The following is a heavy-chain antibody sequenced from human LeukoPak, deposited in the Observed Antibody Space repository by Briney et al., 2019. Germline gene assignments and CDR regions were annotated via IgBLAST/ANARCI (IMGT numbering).Heavy chain of an antibody. V-gene: IGHV3-23*01. D-gene: IGHD5-24*01. J-gene: IGHJ5*02. CDR2: ISGSGGST. Sequence: GGSLRLSCAASGFTFSSYAMSWVRQAPGKGLEWVSAISGSGGSTYYADSVKGRFTISRDNSKNTLYLQVNSLRAEDTAVYYCARGSRGHWFDPWGQGTLVTVSS. CDR3: ARGSRGHWFDP. CDR1: GFTFSSYA.